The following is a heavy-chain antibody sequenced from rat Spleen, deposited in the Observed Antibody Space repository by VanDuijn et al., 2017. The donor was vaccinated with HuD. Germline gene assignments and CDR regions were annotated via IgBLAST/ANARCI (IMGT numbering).Heavy chain of an antibody. CDR1: GFTFSNFP. V-gene: IGHV5-20*01. D-gene: IGHD1-9*01. CDR2: ISYEGSST. Sequence: EVQLVESGGDLVQPGRSVRLSCAASGFTFSNFPMAWVRQAPTKGLEWVASISYEGSSTYYGDSVKGRFTISRDNAKSSLYLQMDSLRSEDTATYYCTTGDYGYTRLFAYWGQGTLVTVSS. CDR3: TTGDYGYTRLFAY. J-gene: IGHJ3*01.